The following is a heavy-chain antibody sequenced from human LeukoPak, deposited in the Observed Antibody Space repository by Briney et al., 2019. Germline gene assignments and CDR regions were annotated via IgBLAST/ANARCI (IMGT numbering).Heavy chain of an antibody. Sequence: GGSLRLSCAAPGFTFSSYEMNSVRQAPGEGLEWVSYISISGSTIYYADSVKGRVTTSRDNAKNSLYLQMNSLRAEDTAVYYCAELGITMIGGVWGKGTTVTISS. CDR1: GFTFSSYE. CDR2: ISISGSTI. CDR3: AELGITMIGGV. J-gene: IGHJ6*04. V-gene: IGHV3-48*03. D-gene: IGHD3-10*02.